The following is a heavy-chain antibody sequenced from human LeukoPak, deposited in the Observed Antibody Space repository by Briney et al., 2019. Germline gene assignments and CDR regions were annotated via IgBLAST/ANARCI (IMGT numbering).Heavy chain of an antibody. J-gene: IGHJ4*02. CDR1: GYTFTGYY. V-gene: IGHV1-2*02. CDR2: INPNSGGT. D-gene: IGHD3-3*01. CDR3: ARGEYYDFWSGSTNYFDY. Sequence: ASVKVSCKASGYTFTGYYMHWVRQAPGQGLEWMGWINPNSGGTNYAQKFQGRVTMTRDTSIRTAYMELSRLGSDDTAVYYCARGEYYDFWSGSTNYFDYWGQGTLVTVSS.